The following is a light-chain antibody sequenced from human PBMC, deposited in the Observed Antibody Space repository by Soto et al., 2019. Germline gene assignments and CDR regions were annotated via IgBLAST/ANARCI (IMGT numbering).Light chain of an antibody. J-gene: IGKJ2*01. Sequence: EIVMTQSPATLSVSPRERATLSCRASQSVSINLAWYQQKPGQAPRPVIYGASTRATGIPARFSGSGSGTEFTLTISSLQSEDFAVYYCQQYNNWNTFGQGTKLEIK. CDR2: GAS. V-gene: IGKV3-15*01. CDR1: QSVSIN. CDR3: QQYNNWNT.